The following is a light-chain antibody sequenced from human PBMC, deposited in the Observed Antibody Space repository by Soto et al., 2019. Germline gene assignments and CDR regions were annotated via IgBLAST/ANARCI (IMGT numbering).Light chain of an antibody. V-gene: IGKV3-15*01. CDR3: QQHSKWPIT. J-gene: IGKJ5*01. CDR1: QSVDSN. Sequence: EIVMTQSPGTLSLSPGETATLSCRASQSVDSNYLAWYQQKPGQAPRLLVYGISTRATDIPARFSGSGSGTELTLTISSLQSVDFGFYYCQQHSKWPITFGQGTLLEIK. CDR2: GIS.